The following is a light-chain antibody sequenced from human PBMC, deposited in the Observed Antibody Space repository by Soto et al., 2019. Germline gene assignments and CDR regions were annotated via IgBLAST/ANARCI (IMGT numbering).Light chain of an antibody. CDR3: GSWDSSLSAYV. J-gene: IGLJ1*01. CDR1: SSNIGGNS. Sequence: QSVMTQPPSVSAAPGQKVTISCSGSSSNIGGNSVSWYQQLPGTAPKLLIYDDNKRPSGIPDRLSGSKSCTSATLGITGFETGDEADYYCGSWDSSLSAYVFGTGTKLTVL. CDR2: DDN. V-gene: IGLV1-51*01.